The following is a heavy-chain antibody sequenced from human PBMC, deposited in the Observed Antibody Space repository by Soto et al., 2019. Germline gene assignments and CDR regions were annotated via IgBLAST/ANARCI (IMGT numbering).Heavy chain of an antibody. D-gene: IGHD6-6*01. CDR2: ISGTSSYI. CDR1: GFNFGSYN. V-gene: IGHV3-21*03. CDR3: ARLGEDSSDWEEHSWFDP. Sequence: GSLSLSCGASGFNFGSYNMNFFRQSPVQGLEWVSSISGTSSYIYYAVSVKGRFTISRDNAKNSLYLQTNSLRAEDTGVYYCARLGEDSSDWEEHSWFDPWGQGTLVTVSS. J-gene: IGHJ5*02.